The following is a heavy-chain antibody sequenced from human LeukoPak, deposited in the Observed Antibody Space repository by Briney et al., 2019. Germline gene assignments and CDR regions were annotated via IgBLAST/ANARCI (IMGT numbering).Heavy chain of an antibody. Sequence: GGSLRLSCAASGFTFSNYGMSLVRQAPREGLEWVSAISGSGDTTYYADSVKGRFTISRDNSKDTVYLQLNSLRAEDTAVYYCAKPTVTVYWGQGTLVTVSS. D-gene: IGHD4-17*01. CDR3: AKPTVTVY. CDR1: GFTFSNYG. CDR2: ISGSGDTT. V-gene: IGHV3-23*01. J-gene: IGHJ4*02.